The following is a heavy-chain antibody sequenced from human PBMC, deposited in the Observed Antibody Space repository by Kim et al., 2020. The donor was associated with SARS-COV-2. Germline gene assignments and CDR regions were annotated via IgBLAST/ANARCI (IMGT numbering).Heavy chain of an antibody. V-gene: IGHV4-34*01. D-gene: IGHD6-13*01. Sequence: SETLSLTCAVYGGSFSGYYWSWIRQPPGKGLEWIGEINHSGSTNYNPSLKSRVTISVDTSKNQFSLKLSSVTAADTAVYYCARGGAGYSSSWYRARGLDYWGQGTLVTVSS. J-gene: IGHJ4*02. CDR3: ARGGAGYSSSWYRARGLDY. CDR1: GGSFSGYY. CDR2: INHSGST.